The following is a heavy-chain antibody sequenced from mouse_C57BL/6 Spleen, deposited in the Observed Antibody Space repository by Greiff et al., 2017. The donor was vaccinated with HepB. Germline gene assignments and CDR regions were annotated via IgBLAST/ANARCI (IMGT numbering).Heavy chain of an antibody. CDR2: INYDGSST. CDR3: ARDYGYGAGFAY. V-gene: IGHV5-16*01. CDR1: GFTFSDYY. D-gene: IGHD2-2*01. J-gene: IGHJ3*01. Sequence: EVQRVESEGGLVQPGSSMKLSCTASGFTFSDYYMAWVRQVPEKGLEWVANINYDGSSTYYLDSLKSRFIISRDNAKNILYLQMSSLKSEDTATYYCARDYGYGAGFAYWGQGTLVTVSA.